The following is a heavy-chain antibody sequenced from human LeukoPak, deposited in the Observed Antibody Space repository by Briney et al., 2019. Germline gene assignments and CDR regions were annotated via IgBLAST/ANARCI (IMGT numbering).Heavy chain of an antibody. V-gene: IGHV3-23*01. J-gene: IGHJ4*02. CDR3: AKGLYGIPYEQLALFEY. CDR1: GFTFSTYA. D-gene: IGHD6-6*01. CDR2: ISGSGGAT. Sequence: PSGGSLRLSCAASGFTFSTYAMHWVRQPPGKGLEWVSAISGSGGATYHADADSVKGRFIISRDNSKNTLYLQMNSLRAEDTAVYYCAKGLYGIPYEQLALFEYWGQGTLVTVSS.